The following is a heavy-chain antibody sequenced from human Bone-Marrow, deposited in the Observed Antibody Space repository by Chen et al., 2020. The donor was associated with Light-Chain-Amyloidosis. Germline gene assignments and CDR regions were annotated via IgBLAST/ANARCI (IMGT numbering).Heavy chain of an antibody. D-gene: IGHD3-16*01. CDR2: IYSGGST. V-gene: IGHV3-53*04. CDR1: GFSVSNNY. CDR3: VRGGD. J-gene: IGHJ4*02. Sequence: EVQLVESGGGLVQPGGSLRLSCAASGFSVSNNYMNWVRQAPGKGLEWVPVIYSGGSTYDATSGRGRYTLSRNNPKTALFLKRTSGRARARAVFYWVRGGDWGQGTLVTVSS.